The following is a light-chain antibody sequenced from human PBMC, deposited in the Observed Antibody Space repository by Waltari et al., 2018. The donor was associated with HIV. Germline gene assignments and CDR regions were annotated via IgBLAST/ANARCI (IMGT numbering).Light chain of an antibody. Sequence: SYVLTQPPSVSVAPGQTARITCGGTNIGSKSVNWYQQKPGQAPVLVVYDDSDRPSGIPERFSGSNSGNTATLTISRVEAGDEADYYCQVWDSSSDHYVFGTGTKVTVL. CDR2: DDS. J-gene: IGLJ1*01. V-gene: IGLV3-21*02. CDR3: QVWDSSSDHYV. CDR1: NIGSKS.